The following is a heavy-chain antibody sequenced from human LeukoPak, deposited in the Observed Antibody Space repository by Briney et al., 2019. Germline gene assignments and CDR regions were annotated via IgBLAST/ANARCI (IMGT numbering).Heavy chain of an antibody. J-gene: IGHJ5*02. CDR2: ISYDGSNK. Sequence: GRSLRLSCAASGFTFSSYGMHWVRQAPGKGLEWVAVISYDGSNKYYADSVKGRFTISRDNSKNTLYLQMNSLRAEDTAVYYCAKDVGPSTSITIFGVVIKRAGWFDPWGQGTLVTVSS. CDR3: AKDVGPSTSITIFGVVIKRAGWFDP. CDR1: GFTFSSYG. D-gene: IGHD3-3*01. V-gene: IGHV3-30*18.